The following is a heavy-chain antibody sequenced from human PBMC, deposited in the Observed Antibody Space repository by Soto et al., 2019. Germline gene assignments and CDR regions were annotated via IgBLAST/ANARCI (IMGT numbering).Heavy chain of an antibody. CDR1: GYTFTSYG. J-gene: IGHJ4*02. CDR2: INAYNGKT. V-gene: IGHV1-18*01. D-gene: IGHD6-13*01. Sequence: QVQLVQSGAEVKKPGASVKGSCKASGYTFTSYGISWVRQAPGQGLEWMGWINAYNGKTQYAQKLQGRVTMTTDTSXTTAYMELRSLRSDDTAVYYCARVKSGAGGKYYFDYWGQGTLVTVSS. CDR3: ARVKSGAGGKYYFDY.